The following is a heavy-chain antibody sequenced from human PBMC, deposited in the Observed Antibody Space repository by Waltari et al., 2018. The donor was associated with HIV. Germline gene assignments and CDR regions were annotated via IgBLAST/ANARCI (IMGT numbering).Heavy chain of an antibody. CDR2: MNPNSGNT. Sequence: QVQLVQSGAEVKTPGASVKVSCKASGSTFTSYDINWVRPATGQGLEWMGWMNPNSGNTGYAQKFQGRVTMTRNASITTAYMELSSLRSEDTAVYFCARGIPAGRYETLTGQDYWGQGTLVTVSS. J-gene: IGHJ4*02. V-gene: IGHV1-8*01. CDR3: ARGIPAGRYETLTGQDY. CDR1: GSTFTSYD. D-gene: IGHD3-9*01.